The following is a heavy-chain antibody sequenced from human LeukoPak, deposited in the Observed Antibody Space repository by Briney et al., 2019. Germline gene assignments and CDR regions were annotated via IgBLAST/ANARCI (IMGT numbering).Heavy chain of an antibody. CDR2: ISYDGSNK. V-gene: IGHV3-30*04. Sequence: GRSLRLSCAASGFTFSSYAMHWVRQAPGKGLEWVAVISYDGSNKHYADSVKGRVTISRDNSTNTLYLQVQSLRAEDTAVYYCARDTYYYGSGSYYFTYWGQGTLVTVSS. D-gene: IGHD3-10*01. CDR1: GFTFSSYA. CDR3: ARDTYYYGSGSYYFTY. J-gene: IGHJ4*02.